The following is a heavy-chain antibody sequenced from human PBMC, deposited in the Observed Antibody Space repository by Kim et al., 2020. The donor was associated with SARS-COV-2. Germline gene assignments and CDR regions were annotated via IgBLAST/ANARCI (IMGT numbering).Heavy chain of an antibody. CDR2: IWYDGSNK. CDR3: AKSFTYTMPLLGGMDV. V-gene: IGHV3-33*06. CDR1: GFTFSSYG. D-gene: IGHD2-2*01. Sequence: GGSLRLSCAASGFTFSSYGMHWVRQAPGKGLEWVAVIWYDGSNKYYADSVKGRFTISRDNSKNTLYLQMNSLRAEDTAVYYCAKSFTYTMPLLGGMDVWGQGTTVTVSS. J-gene: IGHJ6*02.